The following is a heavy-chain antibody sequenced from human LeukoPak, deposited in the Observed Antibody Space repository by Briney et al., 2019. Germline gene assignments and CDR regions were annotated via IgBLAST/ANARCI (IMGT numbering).Heavy chain of an antibody. CDR3: AREVDTVMAYFDY. V-gene: IGHV4-59*01. Sequence: PSETLSLTCTVSGGSISSYYWSWIRQPPGKGLEWIGYIYFNGNTNYNPSLKSRVTISLDTSRNQFSLKLSSMTAADTAVYCCAREVDTVMAYFDYWGQGTLVTASS. CDR2: IYFNGNT. D-gene: IGHD5-18*01. J-gene: IGHJ4*02. CDR1: GGSISSYY.